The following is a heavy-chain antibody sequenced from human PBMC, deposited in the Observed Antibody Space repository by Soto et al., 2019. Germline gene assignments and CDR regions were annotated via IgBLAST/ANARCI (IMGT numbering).Heavy chain of an antibody. Sequence: ASVKVSCKTSGYTFSHYGITWVRQAPGQGLEWMGWISTYNDKTYYARKFQSRVTMTTDTSTNTAFMDLGNLRFDDTAVYYCARDMWSFGSGTYSVDSWG. D-gene: IGHD3-10*01. CDR2: ISTYNDKT. J-gene: IGHJ3*02. CDR1: GYTFSHYG. CDR3: ARDMWSFGSGTYSVDS. V-gene: IGHV1-18*01.